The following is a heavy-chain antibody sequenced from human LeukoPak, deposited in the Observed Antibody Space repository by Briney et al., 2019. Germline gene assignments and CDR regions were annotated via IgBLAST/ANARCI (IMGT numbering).Heavy chain of an antibody. CDR2: INPNSGGT. CDR3: ARAHINIVVVPAAITAYDY. J-gene: IGHJ4*02. V-gene: IGHV1-2*02. Sequence: ASVKVSCKASGYTFTGYYMHWVRQAPGQGLEWMGWINPNSGGTNYAQKFQGRVTMTRDTSISTAYMELSRLRSDDTAVYYCARAHINIVVVPAAITAYDYWGQGTLVTVSS. D-gene: IGHD2-2*01. CDR1: GYTFTGYY.